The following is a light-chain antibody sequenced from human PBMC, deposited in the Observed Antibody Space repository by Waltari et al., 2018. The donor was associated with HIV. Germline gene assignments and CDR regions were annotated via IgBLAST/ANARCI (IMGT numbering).Light chain of an antibody. CDR2: EVH. CDR3: CSYAGSIIYVV. CDR1: TSDIGTYNL. J-gene: IGLJ2*01. V-gene: IGLV2-23*02. Sequence: QSALTQPASVSGSPGQSITISCTGTTSDIGTYNLVSWYHQYPGKAPKLLIYEVHKRPSWISNRFSGSKSGNTASLTISGLQAEDEAHYYCCSYAGSIIYVVFGGGTKLTVL.